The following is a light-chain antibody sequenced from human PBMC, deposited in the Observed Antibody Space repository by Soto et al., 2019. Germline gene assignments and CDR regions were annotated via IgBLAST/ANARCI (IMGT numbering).Light chain of an antibody. Sequence: QSALTQPASVSGSPGQSITISCTGTSSDVGSYNLVSWYKQHPGKAPKLMIYEGSKPPSGVSNRFSGSKSGNTASLTISGLQAKDEADYYCCSYAGSSTLVFGGGTKLTLL. CDR1: SSDVGSYNL. CDR3: CSYAGSSTLV. V-gene: IGLV2-23*01. J-gene: IGLJ2*01. CDR2: EGS.